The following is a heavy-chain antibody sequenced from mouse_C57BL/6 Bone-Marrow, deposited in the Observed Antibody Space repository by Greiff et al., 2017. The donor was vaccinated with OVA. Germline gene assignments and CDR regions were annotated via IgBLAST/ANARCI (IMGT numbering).Heavy chain of an antibody. CDR2: IDPENGDT. J-gene: IGHJ3*01. CDR1: GFNIKDDY. V-gene: IGHV14-4*01. Sequence: VQLKQSGAELVRPGASVKLSCTASGFNIKDDYMHWVKQRPEQGLEWIGWIDPENGDTEYASKFQGKATITADTSSNTAYLQLSSLTSEDTAVYYCTTGDYGYDGAWFAYWGQGTLVTVSA. CDR3: TTGDYGYDGAWFAY. D-gene: IGHD2-2*01.